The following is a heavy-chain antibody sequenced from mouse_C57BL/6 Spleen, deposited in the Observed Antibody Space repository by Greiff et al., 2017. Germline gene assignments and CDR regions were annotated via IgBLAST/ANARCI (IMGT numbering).Heavy chain of an antibody. CDR2: INPNNGGT. V-gene: IGHV1-22*01. J-gene: IGHJ2*01. D-gene: IGHD2-4*01. CDR1: GYTFTDYN. Sequence: EVKLQESGPELVKPGASVKMSCKASGYTFTDYNMHWVKQSHGKSLEWIGYINPNNGGTSYNQKFKGKATLTVNKSSSTAYMELRSLTSEDSAVYYCARLDDYDFDYWGQGTTLTVSS. CDR3: ARLDDYDFDY.